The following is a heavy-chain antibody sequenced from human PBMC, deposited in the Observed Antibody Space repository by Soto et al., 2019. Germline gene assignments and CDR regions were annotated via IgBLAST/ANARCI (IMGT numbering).Heavy chain of an antibody. D-gene: IGHD3-16*01. Sequence: QVQLQQWGAGLLKPSETLSLTCAVYGGSFSGYYWSWIRQPPGKGLEWIGEINHSGSTNYNPSLKSRGTISVDTSKNQFSLKLSSVTAADTAVYYCASLPYDYVWGNWGQGTLVTVSS. CDR3: ASLPYDYVWGN. CDR2: INHSGST. CDR1: GGSFSGYY. J-gene: IGHJ4*02. V-gene: IGHV4-34*01.